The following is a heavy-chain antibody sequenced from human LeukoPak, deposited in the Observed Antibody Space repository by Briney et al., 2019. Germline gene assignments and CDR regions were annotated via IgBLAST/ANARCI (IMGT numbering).Heavy chain of an antibody. J-gene: IGHJ4*02. Sequence: GGSLRLSCAASGFTFSSYAMHWVRQAPGKGLEWVAVISYDGSNKYYTDSVKGRFTISRDNSKNTLHLQMNSLRAEDTAVYYCARGDKSSGWYFFDYWGQGTLVTVSS. D-gene: IGHD6-19*01. CDR2: ISYDGSNK. V-gene: IGHV3-30-3*01. CDR1: GFTFSSYA. CDR3: ARGDKSSGWYFFDY.